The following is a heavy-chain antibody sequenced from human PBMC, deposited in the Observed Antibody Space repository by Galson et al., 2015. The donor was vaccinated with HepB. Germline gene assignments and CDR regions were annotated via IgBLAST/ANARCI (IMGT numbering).Heavy chain of an antibody. V-gene: IGHV3-21*01. Sequence: SLRLSCAASGFTFSSYSMSWVRQAPGKGLEWVSSISSSSSYIYYADSVKGRFTISRDNAKNSLYLQMNSLRAEDTAVYYCARDLGGYDYVWGSYRRDYYGMDVWGQGTTVTVSS. D-gene: IGHD3-16*01. CDR1: GFTFSSYS. CDR2: ISSSSSYI. CDR3: ARDLGGYDYVWGSYRRDYYGMDV. J-gene: IGHJ6*02.